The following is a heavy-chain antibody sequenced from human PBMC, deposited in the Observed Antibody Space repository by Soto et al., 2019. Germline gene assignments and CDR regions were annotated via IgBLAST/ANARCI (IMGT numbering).Heavy chain of an antibody. CDR2: IKQDGSEK. CDR3: ARGDGSRPLIEAYFAT. D-gene: IGHD6-13*01. CDR1: GFTFSTYW. V-gene: IGHV3-7*04. J-gene: IGHJ4*02. Sequence: DVQLVESGGGLVQPGGSLRLSCAASGFTFSTYWMTWVRQAPGKGREWVGNIKQDGSEKFYVDSVKGRFTISRDNAEKSLFLQMNSMRPEDTAVYFCARGDGSRPLIEAYFATWGQGTRFPFSS.